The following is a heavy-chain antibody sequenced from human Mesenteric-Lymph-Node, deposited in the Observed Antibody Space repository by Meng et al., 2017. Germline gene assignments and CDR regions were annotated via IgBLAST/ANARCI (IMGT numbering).Heavy chain of an antibody. CDR2: IKQDGSEK. Sequence: GESLKISCVASGFTFSSYWMTWVRQAPGKGLEWVANIKQDGSEKYYVDSVKGRFTISRDNAKNSLYLQMNTPRVEDTAVYYCARGPARANAFDIWGQGTMVTVSS. CDR3: ARGPARANAFDI. J-gene: IGHJ3*02. CDR1: GFTFSSYW. V-gene: IGHV3-7*01.